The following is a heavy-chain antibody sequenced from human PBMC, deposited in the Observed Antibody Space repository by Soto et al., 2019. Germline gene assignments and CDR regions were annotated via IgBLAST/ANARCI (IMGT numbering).Heavy chain of an antibody. CDR3: ARDQAYDILTGYSPVYYYYGMDV. J-gene: IGHJ6*02. CDR1: GYTFTSYG. CDR2: ISAYNGNT. V-gene: IGHV1-18*01. Sequence: ASVKVSCKASGYTFTSYGISWVRQAPGQGLEWMGWISAYNGNTNYAQKLQGRVTMTTDTSTSTAYMELGSLRSEDTAVYYCARDQAYDILTGYSPVYYYYGMDVWGQGTTVTVSS. D-gene: IGHD3-9*01.